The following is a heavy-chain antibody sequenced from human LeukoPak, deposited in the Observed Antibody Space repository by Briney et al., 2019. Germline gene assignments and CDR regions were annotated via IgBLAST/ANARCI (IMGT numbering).Heavy chain of an antibody. CDR3: ARDATVPGYYYYGMDV. D-gene: IGHD4-17*01. CDR1: GYTFTSYG. Sequence: WASVKVSCKASGYTFTSYGISWVRQAPGQGLEWMGWISAYNGNTNYAQKLQGRVTMTTDTSTSTAYMELRSLRSDDTAVYYCARDATVPGYYYYGMDVWGQGTTVTVSS. V-gene: IGHV1-18*01. J-gene: IGHJ6*02. CDR2: ISAYNGNT.